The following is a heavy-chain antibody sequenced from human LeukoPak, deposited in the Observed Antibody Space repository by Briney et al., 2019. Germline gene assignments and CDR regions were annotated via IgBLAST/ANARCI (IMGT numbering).Heavy chain of an antibody. Sequence: GGSLRLSCEASGFPSSSYVMPGVRPAPGKGLEWIAYINHNAEMILYPDFVKGRFTISRDNAKNSLYLQMHALRDEDTAIYYCARDHDWAFDLWGQGTLVTVSS. D-gene: IGHD3-9*01. V-gene: IGHV3-48*02. CDR3: ARDHDWAFDL. CDR1: GFPSSSYV. CDR2: INHNAEMI. J-gene: IGHJ4*02.